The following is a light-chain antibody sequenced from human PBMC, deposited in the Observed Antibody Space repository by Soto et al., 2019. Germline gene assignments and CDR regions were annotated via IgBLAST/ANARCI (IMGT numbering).Light chain of an antibody. CDR3: AAWDDSMTGVYE. Sequence: QSVLTQPPSASGTPGQRVTISCSGSSSNIGSNTVNWYQHRPGKAPKLLIYSNNQRPSGVPDRFSGSKSGTSASLAISGLQSEDEADYYCAAWDDSMTGVYEFASGTKDTV. J-gene: IGLJ1*01. CDR2: SNN. CDR1: SSNIGSNT. V-gene: IGLV1-44*01.